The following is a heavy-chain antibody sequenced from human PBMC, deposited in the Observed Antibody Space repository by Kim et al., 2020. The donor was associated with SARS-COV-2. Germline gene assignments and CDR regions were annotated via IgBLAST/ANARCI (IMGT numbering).Heavy chain of an antibody. J-gene: IGHJ5*02. Sequence: GGSLRLSCAASGFSFRNSWMTWVRQAPGKGLEWVATIKRDGSETSFVDSVKGRFTISRDNAKNSLYLQMSTLRAEDTAVYYCARVLPDDDSGYRPCDLWGQGTLVTVSS. D-gene: IGHD3-22*01. CDR3: ARVLPDDDSGYRPCDL. CDR2: IKRDGSET. CDR1: GFSFRNSW. V-gene: IGHV3-7*03.